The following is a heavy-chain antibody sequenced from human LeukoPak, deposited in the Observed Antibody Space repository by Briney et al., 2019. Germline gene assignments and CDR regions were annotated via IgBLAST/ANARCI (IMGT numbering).Heavy chain of an antibody. J-gene: IGHJ1*01. Sequence: GGSLRLSYAASGFTFDDYAMHWVRQAPGKGLEWVSGISWNSGSIGYADSVKGRFTISRDNAKNSLYLQMNSLRAEDTALYYCAKDPAAMGEYFQHWGQGTLVTVSS. V-gene: IGHV3-9*01. CDR2: ISWNSGSI. D-gene: IGHD2-2*01. CDR3: AKDPAAMGEYFQH. CDR1: GFTFDDYA.